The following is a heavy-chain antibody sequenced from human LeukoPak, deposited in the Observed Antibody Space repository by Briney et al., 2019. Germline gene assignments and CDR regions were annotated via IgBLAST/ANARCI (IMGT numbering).Heavy chain of an antibody. Sequence: PXKXLXXLAXIYWDDDKRYSPSLKSRLTITKDTSKNQVVLTMTNMDPVDTATYSCAHLWFGEFPVGWDYWGQGTLVTVSS. CDR2: IYWDDDK. V-gene: IGHV2-5*02. D-gene: IGHD3-10*01. CDR3: AHLWFGEFPVGWDY. J-gene: IGHJ4*02.